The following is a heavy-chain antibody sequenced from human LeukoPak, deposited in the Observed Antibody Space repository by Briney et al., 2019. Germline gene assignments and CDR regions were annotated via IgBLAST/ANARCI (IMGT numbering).Heavy chain of an antibody. D-gene: IGHD1-26*01. CDR3: ARVSGSYLGYYYGMDV. V-gene: IGHV3-21*01. J-gene: IGHJ6*02. CDR2: INSNSRYI. CDR1: GFTFSDYS. Sequence: GGSLRLSCAASGFTFSDYSMHWVRQAPGKGLEWVSSINSNSRYIFYADSVKGRFTISRDNAKNSLYLQMNSLRAEDTAVYYCARVSGSYLGYYYGMDVWGQGTTVTVSS.